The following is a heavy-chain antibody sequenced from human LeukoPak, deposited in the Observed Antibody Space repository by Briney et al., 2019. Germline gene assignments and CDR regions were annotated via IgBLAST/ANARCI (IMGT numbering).Heavy chain of an antibody. CDR3: ATEPSRSYSFDHLDF. CDR1: GGTFNNYA. J-gene: IGHJ4*02. CDR2: VVPMFGIR. D-gene: IGHD5-12*01. Sequence: SVTVSFKTSGGTFNNYAISWVRQAPGQGLEWMGRVVPMFGIRNYPQTFRGRVNITADKATNTVYMELRSLRAEDTAIYYCATEPSRSYSFDHLDFWGLGTPVTVSS. V-gene: IGHV1-69*04.